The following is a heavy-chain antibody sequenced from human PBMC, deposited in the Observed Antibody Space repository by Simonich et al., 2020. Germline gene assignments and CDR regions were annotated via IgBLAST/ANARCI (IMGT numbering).Heavy chain of an antibody. CDR1: GGSISSYY. D-gene: IGHD2-15*01. Sequence: QVQLQESGPGLVKPSETLSLTCTVSGGSISSYYWSWIRQPQGKGLEWIGYIYYRWSTNYNPSLKSRVTISGYTSKNQFSLKLSSVTAADTAVYYCARGGLYFDYWGQGTLVTVSS. CDR2: IYYRWST. CDR3: ARGGLYFDY. V-gene: IGHV4-59*01. J-gene: IGHJ4*02.